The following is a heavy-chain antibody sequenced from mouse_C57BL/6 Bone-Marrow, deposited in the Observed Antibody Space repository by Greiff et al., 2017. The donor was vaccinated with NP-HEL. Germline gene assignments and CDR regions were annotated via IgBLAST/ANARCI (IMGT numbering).Heavy chain of an antibody. CDR2: IAPENGDT. CDR3: TREFITTVYYFDY. V-gene: IGHV14-4*01. CDR1: GFNIKDDY. Sequence: EVQLQQSGAELVRPGASVKLSCTASGFNIKDDYMHWVKQRPEQGLEWIGWIAPENGDTEYASKFQGKATITAYTSSNTAYLQLSSLTSEDTAVYYCTREFITTVYYFDYWGKGTTLTVSS. D-gene: IGHD1-1*01. J-gene: IGHJ2*01.